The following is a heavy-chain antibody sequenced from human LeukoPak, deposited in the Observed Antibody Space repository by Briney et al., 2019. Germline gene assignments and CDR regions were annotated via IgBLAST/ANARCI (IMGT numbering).Heavy chain of an antibody. V-gene: IGHV1-69*13. Sequence: ASVKVSCKASGGTFSSYAISWVRQAPGQGLEWMGGIIPIFGTANYAQKFQGRVTITADESTSTAYMELSSLRSEDTAVYYCASPCSSTSCYTGGYFDYWGQGTLVTVSS. J-gene: IGHJ4*02. D-gene: IGHD2-2*02. CDR1: GGTFSSYA. CDR3: ASPCSSTSCYTGGYFDY. CDR2: IIPIFGTA.